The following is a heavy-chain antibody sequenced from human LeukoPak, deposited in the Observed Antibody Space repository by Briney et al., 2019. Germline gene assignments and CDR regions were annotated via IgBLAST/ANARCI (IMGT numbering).Heavy chain of an antibody. CDR1: GFTFDDYA. D-gene: IGHD3-22*01. J-gene: IGHJ4*02. Sequence: PGGSLRLSCAASGFTFDDYAMHWVRHAPGKGLEWVSGTSWNSGSIGYADSVKGRFTISRDNAKNSLYLQMNSLRAEDTALYYCAKDRNYYDSSGSFDYWGQGTLVTVSS. CDR2: TSWNSGSI. CDR3: AKDRNYYDSSGSFDY. V-gene: IGHV3-9*01.